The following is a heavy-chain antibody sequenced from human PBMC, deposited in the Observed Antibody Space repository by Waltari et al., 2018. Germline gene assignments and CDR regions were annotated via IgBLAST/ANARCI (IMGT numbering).Heavy chain of an antibody. CDR2: IFYSGNT. CDR1: GGSISGFY. J-gene: IGHJ3*02. V-gene: IGHV4-59*01. CDR3: ARDYSSGWSRPFDI. D-gene: IGHD6-19*01. Sequence: QVQLQESGPGLVKPSETLSLTCTVSGGSISGFYWSWIRQPPGKGLEWIGSIFYSGNTNYNSSLQSRVTISLDTSKKQFSLKLTSVTAAYTAVYYCARDYSSGWSRPFDIWGQGTMVTVSS.